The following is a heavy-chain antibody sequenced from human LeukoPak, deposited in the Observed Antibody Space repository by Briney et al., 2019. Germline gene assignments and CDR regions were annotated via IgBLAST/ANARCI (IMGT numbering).Heavy chain of an antibody. D-gene: IGHD2-2*01. J-gene: IGHJ6*02. CDR2: IIPILNIT. CDR1: GGTFSSYT. Sequence: ASVKVSCKASGGTFSSYTISWVRQAPEQGLEWMGRIIPILNITDYAQNFQGRVTLTADKSTSTAYMELSTLRSEDTAVYYCAKDGVVVVATSVYYYYYGMDVWGQGTTITVSS. CDR3: AKDGVVVVATSVYYYYYGMDV. V-gene: IGHV1-69*02.